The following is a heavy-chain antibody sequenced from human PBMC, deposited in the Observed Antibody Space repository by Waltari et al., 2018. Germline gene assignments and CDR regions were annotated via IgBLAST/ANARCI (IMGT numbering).Heavy chain of an antibody. CDR3: ARVGETSDDFWSGYTPNDYYYYMDV. Sequence: QVQLVQSGAEVKKPGASVKVSCKASGYTFTSYGISWVRQAPGQGLEWMGWISAYNGNTNYAQKLQGRVTMTTDTSTSTAYMELRSLRSDDTAVYYCARVGETSDDFWSGYTPNDYYYYMDVWGKGTTVTVSS. J-gene: IGHJ6*03. D-gene: IGHD3-3*01. V-gene: IGHV1-18*01. CDR2: ISAYNGNT. CDR1: GYTFTSYG.